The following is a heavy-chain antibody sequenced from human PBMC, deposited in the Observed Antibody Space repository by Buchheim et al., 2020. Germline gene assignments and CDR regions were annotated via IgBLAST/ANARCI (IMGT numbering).Heavy chain of an antibody. CDR3: AKGSRDSSGYYRDY. Sequence: EVQLLESGGGLVQPGGSLRLSCAASGFTFSSFAMSWVRQAPGKGLEWVSGISGSGGSTYYTDSVKGRFTTSRDNSKNTLNLQMNSLRAEDTAVYYCAKGSRDSSGYYRDYWGQGTL. D-gene: IGHD3-22*01. J-gene: IGHJ4*02. V-gene: IGHV3-23*01. CDR1: GFTFSSFA. CDR2: ISGSGGST.